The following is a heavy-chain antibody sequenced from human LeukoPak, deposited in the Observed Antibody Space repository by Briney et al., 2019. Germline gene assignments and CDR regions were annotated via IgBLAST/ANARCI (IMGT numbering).Heavy chain of an antibody. J-gene: IGHJ6*02. CDR3: ARHMTPESTTPYYYGMDV. D-gene: IGHD2-15*01. CDR2: ISKSGLYI. Sequence: GGSLRLSCAASGFIFSSYSMNWVRQAPGKGLEWVSSISKSGLYIFYADSVKGRFTMSRDNGKNSLFLQMNSLRAEDTAVYFCARHMTPESTTPYYYGMDVWGQGTTVTVSS. CDR1: GFIFSSYS. V-gene: IGHV3-21*01.